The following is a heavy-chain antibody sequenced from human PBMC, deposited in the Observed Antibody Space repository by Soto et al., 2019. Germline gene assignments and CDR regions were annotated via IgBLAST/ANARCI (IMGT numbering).Heavy chain of an antibody. Sequence: SETLSLTCTVSGDSISGGASFWSWIRQPPGKGLEWIANVYYSGSSYYNPPLKSRLTISVDTTKNQFSLQLKSMTAADTAVYYCAKLSCTSSTCYFPGWFDPWGQGTLVTV. V-gene: IGHV4-31*03. CDR2: VYYSGSS. J-gene: IGHJ5*02. D-gene: IGHD2-2*01. CDR1: GDSISGGASF. CDR3: AKLSCTSSTCYFPGWFDP.